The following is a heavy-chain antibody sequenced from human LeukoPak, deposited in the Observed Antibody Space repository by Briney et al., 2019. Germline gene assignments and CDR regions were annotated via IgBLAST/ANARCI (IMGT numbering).Heavy chain of an antibody. CDR3: ARDWAGGYLDY. V-gene: IGHV4-30-4*01. J-gene: IGHJ4*02. CDR2: IYYSGST. D-gene: IGHD3-16*01. CDR1: GGSISSGDYY. Sequence: PSETLSLTCTVSGGSISSGDYYWSWIRQPPGKGLEWIGYIYYSGSTYYNPSLKSRVTISVDTSKNQFSLKLSSVTAADTAVYYCARDWAGGYLDYWGQGTLVTVSS.